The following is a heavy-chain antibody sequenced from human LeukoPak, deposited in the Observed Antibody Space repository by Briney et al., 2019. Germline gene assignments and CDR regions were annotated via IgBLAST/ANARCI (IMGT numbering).Heavy chain of an antibody. D-gene: IGHD3-3*01. J-gene: IGHJ3*02. CDR3: ARRYYDFWSGYYLDI. Sequence: SETLSLTCAVYGGSFSGYYWSWIRQPPGKGLEWIGEINHSGSTNYNPSLKSRVTISVDTSKNQFSLELSSVTAADTAVYYCARRYYDFWSGYYLDIWGQGTMVTVSS. CDR1: GGSFSGYY. CDR2: INHSGST. V-gene: IGHV4-34*01.